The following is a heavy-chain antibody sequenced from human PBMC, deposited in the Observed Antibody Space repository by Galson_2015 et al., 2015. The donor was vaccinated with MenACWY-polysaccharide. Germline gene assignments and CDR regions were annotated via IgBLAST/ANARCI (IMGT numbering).Heavy chain of an antibody. D-gene: IGHD1-1*01. CDR2: ISLDGRNT. CDR1: GFTFTSYT. Sequence: SLRLSCAASGFTFTSYTVSWIRQAPGKGPEWVTVISLDGRNTYYADPVKGRFTISRDNSKNTLYLQMHDLRAEDTAVYYCVKAHETSGWNRGPGYWGQGTLVTVSS. V-gene: IGHV3-23*01. CDR3: VKAHETSGWNRGPGY. J-gene: IGHJ4*02.